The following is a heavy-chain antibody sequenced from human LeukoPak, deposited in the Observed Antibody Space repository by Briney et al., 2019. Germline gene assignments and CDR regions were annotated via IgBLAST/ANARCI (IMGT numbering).Heavy chain of an antibody. CDR2: IYYSGST. D-gene: IGHD2-2*02. CDR3: ARVRRSPGYCSSTSCYTQGYYYYYMDV. J-gene: IGHJ6*03. V-gene: IGHV4-31*03. Sequence: KTSETLSLTCTVSGGSISSGGYYWSWIRQHPGKGLEWIGYIYYSGSTYYNPSLKSRVTISVDTSKNQFSLKLSSVTAADTAVYYCARVRRSPGYCSSTSCYTQGYYYYYMDVWGKGTTVTVSS. CDR1: GGSISSGGYY.